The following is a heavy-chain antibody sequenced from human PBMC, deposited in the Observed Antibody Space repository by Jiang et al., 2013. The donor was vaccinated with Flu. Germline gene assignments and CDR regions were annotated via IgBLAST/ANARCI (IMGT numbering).Heavy chain of an antibody. CDR2: IYYNGNT. CDR3: ARSYCGGDCYSMFGYSYYGMDV. D-gene: IGHD2-21*02. Sequence: GPGLVKPSETLSLTCTVSGGSVSGYFWSWIRQPPGKGLEWIGFIYYNGNTNYNPSLKSRVTISIDTSTNQFSLKLISVTAPDTAVYYCARSYCGGDCYSMFGYSYYGMDVWGQGTTVTVSS. V-gene: IGHV4-59*08. J-gene: IGHJ6*02. CDR1: GGSVSGYF.